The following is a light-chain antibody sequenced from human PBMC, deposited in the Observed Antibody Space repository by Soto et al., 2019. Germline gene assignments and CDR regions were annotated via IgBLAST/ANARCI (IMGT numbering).Light chain of an antibody. CDR3: QQRSSCSLT. CDR2: EAS. V-gene: IGKV3-11*01. J-gene: IGKJ4*01. Sequence: EIALTQSPSTLSSSVGERATLSCRASQSVSSYLAWYQQKPGQAPRLLIYEASSRAAGIPARFSGSGSGTDFTLTISSLEPDDFAVYYCQQRSSCSLTFGRGTKVDIK. CDR1: QSVSSY.